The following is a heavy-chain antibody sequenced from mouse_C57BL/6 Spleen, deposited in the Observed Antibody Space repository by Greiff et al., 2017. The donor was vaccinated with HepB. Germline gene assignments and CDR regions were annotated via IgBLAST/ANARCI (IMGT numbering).Heavy chain of an antibody. Sequence: QVQLQQPGAELVKPGASVKLSCKASGYTFTSYWMHWVKQRPGQGLEWIGMIHPNSGSTNYNEKFKNKATLTVDKSSSTAYMQLSSLTSEDSAVYYCASTTVVATHWYFDVWGTGTTVTVSS. J-gene: IGHJ1*03. CDR2: IHPNSGST. CDR3: ASTTVVATHWYFDV. V-gene: IGHV1-64*01. CDR1: GYTFTSYW. D-gene: IGHD1-1*01.